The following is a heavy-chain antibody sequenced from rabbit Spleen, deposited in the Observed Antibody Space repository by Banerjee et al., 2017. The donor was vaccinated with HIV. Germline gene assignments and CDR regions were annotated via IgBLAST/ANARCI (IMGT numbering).Heavy chain of an antibody. CDR3: ARFRLSNDGTPTGYFNF. D-gene: IGHD2-1*01. CDR1: GFSFSRSYW. V-gene: IGHV1S45*01. CDR2: IYTGDGDT. Sequence: QEQLEESGGDLVKPEGSLTLTCTASGFSFSRSYWICWVRQAPGKGLEWIACIYTGDGDTYYASWAKGRFTISKTSSTTVTLQVTSLTVADTATYFCARFRLSNDGTPTGYFNFWGQGTLVTVS. J-gene: IGHJ4*01.